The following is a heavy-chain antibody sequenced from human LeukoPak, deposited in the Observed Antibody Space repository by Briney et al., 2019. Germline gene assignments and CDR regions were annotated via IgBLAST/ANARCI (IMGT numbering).Heavy chain of an antibody. Sequence: ASVKVSCKASGYTFTGYYMHWVRQAPGQGLEWMGWINPNSGGTNYAQKFQGRVTMTRDTSISTAYMELSRLRSDDTAVYYCARAGSAMYYYDSSGYYSFPWFDPWGQGTLVTVSS. V-gene: IGHV1-2*02. D-gene: IGHD3-22*01. J-gene: IGHJ5*02. CDR3: ARAGSAMYYYDSSGYYSFPWFDP. CDR2: INPNSGGT. CDR1: GYTFTGYY.